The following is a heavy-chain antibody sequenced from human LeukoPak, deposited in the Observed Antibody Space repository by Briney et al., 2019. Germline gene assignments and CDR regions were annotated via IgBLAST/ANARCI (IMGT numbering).Heavy chain of an antibody. CDR1: GYSSSVYY. CDR2: ILPHSGDT. D-gene: IGHD2-2*01. CDR3: ARPPRDLVSAAPFDY. J-gene: IGHJ4*02. V-gene: IGHV1-2*02. Sequence: ASVKVSCKASGYSSSVYYIQWLRQVPGEGLEWVGWILPHSGDTYYAQKFRGRVTMTTDTSINTAYMELSRLQSDDTGIYFCARPPRDLVSAAPFDYWGQGTLVAVSS.